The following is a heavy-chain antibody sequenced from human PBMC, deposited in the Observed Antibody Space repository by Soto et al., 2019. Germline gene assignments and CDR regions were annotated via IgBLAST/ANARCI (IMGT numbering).Heavy chain of an antibody. CDR2: VTRTSSYI. D-gene: IGHD3-22*01. CDR3: ARDWEAAIITALDF. Sequence: GGSLRLSCAASGFTFSNYDMTWVRQAPGKGLEWVSSVTRTSSYIYYADSVKGRFTISRDNVKNSLYLQMKSLRVEDTAVYYCARDWEAAIITALDFWGQGTLVTVSS. V-gene: IGHV3-21*01. CDR1: GFTFSNYD. J-gene: IGHJ4*02.